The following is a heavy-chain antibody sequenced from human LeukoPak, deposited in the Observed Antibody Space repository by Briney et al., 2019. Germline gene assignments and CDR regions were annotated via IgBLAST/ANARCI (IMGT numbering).Heavy chain of an antibody. CDR3: ARVGTYTSSWYRFKYFDY. CDR2: INHSGST. Sequence: SETLSLTCGVRGGSFSDYYWSWIRQSPGVGLEWIGEINHSGSTNYNPSLKSRVTISVDTPKNQFSLKLSSLTAADTAVYYCARVGTYTSSWYRFKYFDYWGQGTLVTVSS. D-gene: IGHD6-13*01. V-gene: IGHV4-34*01. CDR1: GGSFSDYY. J-gene: IGHJ4*02.